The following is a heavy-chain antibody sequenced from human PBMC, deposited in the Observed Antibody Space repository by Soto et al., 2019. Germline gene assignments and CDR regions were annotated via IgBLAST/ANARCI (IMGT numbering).Heavy chain of an antibody. J-gene: IGHJ4*02. D-gene: IGHD3-22*01. V-gene: IGHV1-3*01. CDR2: INPGNGNT. CDR3: ARGGYFDSSNYLAY. Sequence: ASVKVSCKASGYTFTSYGINWVRQAPGRGPEWMGWINPGNGNTKYSQQFQGRVIIDRDTSASTAYMELSSLRSKDTAVYYCARGGYFDSSNYLAYWGLGTLVTVSS. CDR1: GYTFTSYG.